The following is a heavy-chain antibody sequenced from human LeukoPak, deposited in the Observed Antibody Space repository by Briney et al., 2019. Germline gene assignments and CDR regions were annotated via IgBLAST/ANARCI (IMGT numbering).Heavy chain of an antibody. CDR2: ISGSGGST. D-gene: IGHD4-17*01. V-gene: IGHV3-23*01. CDR3: AKGVNPTTVTGGFDY. CDR1: GFTFSSYA. Sequence: GGSLRLSCAVSGFTFSSYAMSWVRQAPGKGLEWVSAISGSGGSTYYADSVKGRFTISRDNSKNTLYLQMNSLRAEDTAVYYCAKGVNPTTVTGGFDYWGQGTLVTVSS. J-gene: IGHJ4*02.